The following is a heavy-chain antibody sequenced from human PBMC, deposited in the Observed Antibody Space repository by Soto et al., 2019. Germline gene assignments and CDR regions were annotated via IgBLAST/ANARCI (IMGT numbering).Heavy chain of an antibody. V-gene: IGHV1-8*01. CDR3: ARMESFGSLNWFDP. CDR1: GYTFTNND. J-gene: IGHJ5*02. Sequence: ASVKVSGKASGYTFTNNDVSWVRQATGQGLEWMGWMNPGSGDTGYAQKFQGRVTMTRDISIATAYMELTSLTSDDTAIYYCARMESFGSLNWFDPWGQGTLVTV. CDR2: MNPGSGDT. D-gene: IGHD3-10*01.